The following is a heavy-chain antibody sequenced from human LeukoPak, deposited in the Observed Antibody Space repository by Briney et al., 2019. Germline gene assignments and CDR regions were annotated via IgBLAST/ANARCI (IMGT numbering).Heavy chain of an antibody. D-gene: IGHD2-15*01. Sequence: GRSLRLSCAASAFTFSSYGMHWVRQAPGKGLEWVSSISRSGSTKYYADSVKGRFTISRDNAKKSLYLQMSSLRAEDTAVYYCARDHELYCSGGNCSRMDVWGKGTTVTISS. V-gene: IGHV3-48*04. CDR3: ARDHELYCSGGNCSRMDV. CDR1: AFTFSSYG. CDR2: ISRSGSTK. J-gene: IGHJ6*03.